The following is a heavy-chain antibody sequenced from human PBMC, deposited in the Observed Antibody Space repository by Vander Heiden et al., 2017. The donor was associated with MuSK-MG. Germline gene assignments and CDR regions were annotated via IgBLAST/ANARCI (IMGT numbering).Heavy chain of an antibody. CDR3: ARHSSGSYSPFDY. Sequence: SWVRQAPGKGLEWVSVIYSGGGTYCADSVKGRFTVSRDNSKNALYLQMNSLRAEDTAVYYCARHSSGSYSPFDYWGQGTLVTVSS. J-gene: IGHJ4*02. CDR2: IYSGGGT. D-gene: IGHD1-26*01. V-gene: IGHV3-53*01.